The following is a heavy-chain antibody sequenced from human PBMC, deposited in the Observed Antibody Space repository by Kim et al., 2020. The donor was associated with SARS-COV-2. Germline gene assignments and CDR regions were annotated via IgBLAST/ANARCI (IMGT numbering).Heavy chain of an antibody. D-gene: IGHD6-6*01. CDR1: GGSFSGYY. CDR3: ARTGRGIAARHHHSYYGMDV. J-gene: IGHJ6*02. V-gene: IGHV4-34*01. Sequence: SETLSLTCAVYGGSFSGYYWSWIRQPPGKGLEWIGEINHSGSTNYNPSLKSRVTISVDTSKNQFSLKLSSVTAADTAVYYCARTGRGIAARHHHSYYGMDVWGQGTTVTVSS. CDR2: INHSGST.